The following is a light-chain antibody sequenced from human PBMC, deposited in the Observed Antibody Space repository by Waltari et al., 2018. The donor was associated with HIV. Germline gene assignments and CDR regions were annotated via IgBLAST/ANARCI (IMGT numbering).Light chain of an antibody. Sequence: QSVLTQPPSASWTPGQRVTISCSVRSSNLGSHYVYWYQQLPGTTPKLLIYRNHQRPSGVPDRFSGSKSGTSASLAISGLRSEDEADYYCAAWDDSLSGRVFGGGTKLTVL. CDR2: RNH. V-gene: IGLV1-47*01. J-gene: IGLJ3*02. CDR1: SSNLGSHY. CDR3: AAWDDSLSGRV.